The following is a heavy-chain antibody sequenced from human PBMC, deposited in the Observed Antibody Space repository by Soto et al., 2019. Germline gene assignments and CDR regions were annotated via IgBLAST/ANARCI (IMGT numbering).Heavy chain of an antibody. CDR2: INPSGGST. D-gene: IGHD3-22*01. J-gene: IGHJ6*02. CDR1: GYTFTSYY. Sequence: ASVQVSCKASGYTFTSYYMHWVRQAPGQGLEWMGIINPSGGSTSYAQKFQGRVTMTRDTSTSTVYMELSSLRSEDTAVYYCARSYSSGYYYYYYGIDVWGQGTTVTVSS. V-gene: IGHV1-46*01. CDR3: ARSYSSGYYYYYYGIDV.